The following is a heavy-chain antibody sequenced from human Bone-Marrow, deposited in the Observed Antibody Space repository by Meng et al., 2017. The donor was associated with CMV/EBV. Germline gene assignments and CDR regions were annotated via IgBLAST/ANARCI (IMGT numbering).Heavy chain of an antibody. D-gene: IGHD2-2*02. CDR1: GGSFSGYY. J-gene: IGHJ6*02. CDR3: ARARYCSSTSCYIRYYYYGMAV. Sequence: SETLSLTCAVYGGSFSGYYWSWIRQPPGKGLEWIGEINHSGSTNYNPSLKSRVTISVDTSKNQFSLKLSSVTAADTAVYYCARARYCSSTSCYIRYYYYGMAVWGQGNTV. CDR2: INHSGST. V-gene: IGHV4-34*01.